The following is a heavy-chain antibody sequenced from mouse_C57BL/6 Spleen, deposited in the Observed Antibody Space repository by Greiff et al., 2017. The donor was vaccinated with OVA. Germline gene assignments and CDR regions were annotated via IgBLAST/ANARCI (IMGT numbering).Heavy chain of an antibody. V-gene: IGHV1-69*01. CDR1: GYTFTSYW. J-gene: IGHJ1*03. Sequence: QVQLQQPGAELVMPGASVKLSCKASGYTFTSYWMHWVKQRPGQGLEWIGEIDPSDSYTNYNQKFTGKSTLTVDKSSSTAYMQLSSLTSADSAVYYCARPGGSSYWYFDVWGTGTTVTVSS. CDR2: IDPSDSYT. CDR3: ARPGGSSYWYFDV. D-gene: IGHD1-1*01.